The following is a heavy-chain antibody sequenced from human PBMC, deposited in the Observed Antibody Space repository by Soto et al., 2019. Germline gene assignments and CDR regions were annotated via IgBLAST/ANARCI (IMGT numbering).Heavy chain of an antibody. Sequence: SETLSLTCAVYGGSFSGYYWSWIRQPPGKGLEWIGEINHSGSTNYNPSLKSRVTITVDTSKNQFSLKLSSVTAADTAVYYCARARLPVVAATPGEFDPWGQGTLVTVSS. V-gene: IGHV4-34*01. J-gene: IGHJ5*02. CDR2: INHSGST. D-gene: IGHD2-15*01. CDR3: ARARLPVVAATPGEFDP. CDR1: GGSFSGYY.